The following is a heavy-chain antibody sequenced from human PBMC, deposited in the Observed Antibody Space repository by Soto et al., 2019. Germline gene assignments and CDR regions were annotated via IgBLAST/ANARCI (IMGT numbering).Heavy chain of an antibody. V-gene: IGHV4-4*07. Sequence: SETLSLTCNVSGASTAIYYWSWIRQSAGKGLGWIGRIYTTGNINYNPSLRSRVTMSRDSSTNQVFLKLTSVTAADTAVYYCVRDRLNWFDPWGQGVLVTVSS. CDR3: VRDRLNWFDP. CDR2: IYTTGNI. J-gene: IGHJ5*02. CDR1: GASTAIYY.